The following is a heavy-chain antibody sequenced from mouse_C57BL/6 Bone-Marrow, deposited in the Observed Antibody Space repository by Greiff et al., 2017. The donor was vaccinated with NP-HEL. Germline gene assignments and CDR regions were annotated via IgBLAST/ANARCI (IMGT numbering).Heavy chain of an antibody. J-gene: IGHJ4*01. Sequence: EVQLLQSGAELVRPGASVTLSCTASGFNLKAEYMHWVTQRPDQGLEWLGWIDPEDGDTEYASKFQGKATITADTSSNTAYLQLSSLTSEDTAVYYCTTWGGSSDAMDYWGQGTSVTVSS. D-gene: IGHD1-1*01. CDR3: TTWGGSSDAMDY. CDR1: GFNLKAEY. CDR2: IDPEDGDT. V-gene: IGHV14-4*01.